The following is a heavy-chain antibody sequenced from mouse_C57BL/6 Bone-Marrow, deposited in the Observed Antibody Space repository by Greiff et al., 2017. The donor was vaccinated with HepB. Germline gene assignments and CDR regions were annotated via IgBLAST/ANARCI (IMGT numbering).Heavy chain of an antibody. CDR1: GYTFTSYG. Sequence: QVQLQQSGAELARPGASVKLSCKASGYTFTSYGISWVKQRTGQGLEWIGEIYPRSGNTYYNEKFKGKATLTADKSSSTAYMQLSSLTSEDSAVYYCARNNYSNYEAYWGQGTLVTVSA. CDR3: ARNNYSNYEAY. J-gene: IGHJ3*01. CDR2: IYPRSGNT. D-gene: IGHD2-5*01. V-gene: IGHV1-81*01.